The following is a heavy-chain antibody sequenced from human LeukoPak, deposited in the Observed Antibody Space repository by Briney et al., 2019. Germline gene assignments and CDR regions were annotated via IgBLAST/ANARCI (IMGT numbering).Heavy chain of an antibody. CDR1: GGTFSSYA. CDR2: IIPIFGTA. D-gene: IGHD4-17*01. Sequence: ASVKVSCKASGGTFSSYAISWVRQAPGQGLEWMGGIIPIFGTANYAQKFQGRVTITADESTSTAYMELSSLRSEDTPVYYCARDPAVPDFDYWGQGTLVTVSS. V-gene: IGHV1-69*13. CDR3: ARDPAVPDFDY. J-gene: IGHJ4*02.